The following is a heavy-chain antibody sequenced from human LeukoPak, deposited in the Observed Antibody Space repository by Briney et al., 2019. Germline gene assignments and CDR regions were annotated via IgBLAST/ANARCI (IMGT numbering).Heavy chain of an antibody. J-gene: IGHJ4*02. CDR3: AGGRMAGTYVFDS. CDR2: IIPIFGTA. CDR1: GDTFSSYA. V-gene: IGHV1-69*13. Sequence: PGASVKVSCKASGDTFSSYAISWVRQAPGQGLEWMGGIIPIFGTANYAQKFQGRVTITADESTSTAYMELSSLRSEDTAVYYCAGGRMAGTYVFDSWGQGTLVTVSS. D-gene: IGHD6-19*01.